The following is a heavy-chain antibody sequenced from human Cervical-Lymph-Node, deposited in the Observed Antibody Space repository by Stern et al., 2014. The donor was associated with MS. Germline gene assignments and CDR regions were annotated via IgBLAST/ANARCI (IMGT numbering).Heavy chain of an antibody. V-gene: IGHV3-30*18. CDR3: AKDGFSGGSCYEFDY. J-gene: IGHJ4*02. CDR2: ISYDGSNK. D-gene: IGHD2-15*01. Sequence: VQLVESGGGVVQPGRSLRLSCAASGFTFSSYGMHWVRQAPGKGLEWVAVISYDGSNKYYADSVKGRFTISRDNSKNTLDLQMNSLRAEDTAVYYCAKDGFSGGSCYEFDYWAREPWSPSPQ. CDR1: GFTFSSYG.